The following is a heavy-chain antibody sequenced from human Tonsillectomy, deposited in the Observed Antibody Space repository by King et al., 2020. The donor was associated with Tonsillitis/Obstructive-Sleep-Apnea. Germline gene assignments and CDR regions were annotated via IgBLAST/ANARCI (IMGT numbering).Heavy chain of an antibody. CDR3: ATVPAWFDP. CDR1: GFTFSDYS. V-gene: IGHV3-48*02. CDR2: INSRGSTM. Sequence: VQLVESGGGLVQPGGSLRLSCAASGFTFSDYSMNWVRQAPGKGLEWVAYINSRGSTMYYADSVKGRFSISRDNAKNSLFLQMNSLRDDDTAVYYGATVPAWFDPWGQGTLVTVSS. J-gene: IGHJ5*02. D-gene: IGHD2-2*01.